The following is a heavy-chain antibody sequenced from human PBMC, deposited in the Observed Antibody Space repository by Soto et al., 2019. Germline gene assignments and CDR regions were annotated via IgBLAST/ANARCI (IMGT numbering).Heavy chain of an antibody. J-gene: IGHJ4*02. D-gene: IGHD3-22*01. CDR1: GFTFDNFA. CDR3: AKDAKGSYYDSSLDY. CDR2: ISWSSDRI. V-gene: IGHV3-9*01. Sequence: EVQLVESGGDLVQPGRSLRLSCAASGFTFDNFAMHWVRQPPGKGLEWVSGISWSSDRIGYADSVRGRFTISRDSARNSLYLQMNSLLSDDTALYYCAKDAKGSYYDSSLDYWGQGTLVTAYS.